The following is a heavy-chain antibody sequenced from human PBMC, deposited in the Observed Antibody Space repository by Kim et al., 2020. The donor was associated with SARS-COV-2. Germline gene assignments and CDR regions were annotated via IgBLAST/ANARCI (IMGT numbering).Heavy chain of an antibody. CDR1: GGSISSSSYY. Sequence: SETLSLTCTVSGGSISSSSYYWGWIRQPPGKGLEWIGSIYYSGSTYYNPSLKSRVTISVDTSKNQFSLKLSSVTAADTAVYYCATDSGSYAWEPLGEDWGQGTLVTVSS. CDR2: IYYSGST. J-gene: IGHJ4*02. CDR3: ATDSGSYAWEPLGED. V-gene: IGHV4-39*01. D-gene: IGHD1-26*01.